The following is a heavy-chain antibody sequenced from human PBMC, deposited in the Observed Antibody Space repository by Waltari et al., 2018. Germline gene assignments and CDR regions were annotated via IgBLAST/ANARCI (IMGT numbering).Heavy chain of an antibody. CDR3: ARGDTAMDSYYYYGMDV. V-gene: IGHV3-21*01. CDR1: GFTFSSYS. J-gene: IGHJ6*02. CDR2: ISSSSSYI. Sequence: VQLVESGGGLVQPGGSPRLSCAASGFTFSSYSMNWVRQAPGKGLEWVSSISSSSSYIYYADSVKGRFTISRDNAKNSLYLQMNSLRAEDTAVYYCARGDTAMDSYYYYGMDVWGQGTTVTVSS. D-gene: IGHD5-18*01.